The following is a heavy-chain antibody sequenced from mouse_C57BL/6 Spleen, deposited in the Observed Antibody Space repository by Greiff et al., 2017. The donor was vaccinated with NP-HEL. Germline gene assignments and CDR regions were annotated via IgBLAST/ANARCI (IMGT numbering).Heavy chain of an antibody. CDR1: GYAFTNYL. D-gene: IGHD1-1*01. Sequence: QVQLKQSGAELVRPGTSVKVSCKASGYAFTNYLIEWVKQRPGQGLEWIGVINPGSGGTNYNEKFKGKATLTADKSSSTAYMQLSSLTSEDSAVYFCARVEVTTGSMDYWGQGPSVTVSS. V-gene: IGHV1-54*01. CDR2: INPGSGGT. J-gene: IGHJ4*01. CDR3: ARVEVTTGSMDY.